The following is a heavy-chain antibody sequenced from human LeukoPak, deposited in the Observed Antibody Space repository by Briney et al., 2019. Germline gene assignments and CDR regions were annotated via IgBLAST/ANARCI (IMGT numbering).Heavy chain of an antibody. J-gene: IGHJ3*02. D-gene: IGHD3-16*01. CDR1: GFSLSTSGMR. Sequence: SGPTLVNPTQTLTLTCTFSGFSLSTSGMRVSWIRQPPGKALEWLARFDWDDDKFYSTSLKTRLTISKDTSKNQVVLTMTNMDPVDTATYYCARIYDYTEDAFDIWGQGTMVTVSS. V-gene: IGHV2-70*04. CDR3: ARIYDYTEDAFDI. CDR2: FDWDDDK.